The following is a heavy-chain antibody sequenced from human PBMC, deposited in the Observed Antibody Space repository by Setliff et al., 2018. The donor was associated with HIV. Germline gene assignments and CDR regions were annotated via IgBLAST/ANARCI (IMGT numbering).Heavy chain of an antibody. Sequence: PSETLSLTCTVSGDSVTSDSYYWNWIRQPAGKTLEWIGRIYFSGSTNYNPSLKSRVTIPIDTSKNQLSLKLSSVTAADTVVYYCARDWAAPYYYGMDVWGQGTTVTVSS. V-gene: IGHV4-61*02. D-gene: IGHD3-16*01. J-gene: IGHJ6*02. CDR3: ARDWAAPYYYGMDV. CDR1: GDSVTSDSYY. CDR2: IYFSGST.